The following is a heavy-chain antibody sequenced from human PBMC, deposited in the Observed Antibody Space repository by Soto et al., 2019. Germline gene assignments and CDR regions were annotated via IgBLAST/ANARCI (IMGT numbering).Heavy chain of an antibody. Sequence: EVQLVESGGALVQPGRSLRVSCEASGFTFDDYAMHWVRQAPGKGLEWVSGITWNSGSIGYADSVKGRFTISRDNAKNSLYLQMNSLRAEDTALYYCAKDLGEAWGQGTLVTVSS. D-gene: IGHD2-21*01. CDR2: ITWNSGSI. V-gene: IGHV3-9*01. CDR1: GFTFDDYA. CDR3: AKDLGEA. J-gene: IGHJ5*02.